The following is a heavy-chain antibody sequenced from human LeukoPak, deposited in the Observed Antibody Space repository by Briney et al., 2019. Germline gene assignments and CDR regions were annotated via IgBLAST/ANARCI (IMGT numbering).Heavy chain of an antibody. J-gene: IGHJ4*02. D-gene: IGHD6-13*01. CDR2: ISSSSSYI. CDR1: GFTFSSYS. V-gene: IGHV3-21*01. CDR3: TGDRRGLAAGGIDY. Sequence: GGSLRLSCAASGFTFSSYSMNWVRQAPGKGLEWVSSISSSSSYIYYAGSVKGRFTISRDNAKNSLYLQMNSLRAEDTAVYYCTGDRRGLAAGGIDYWGQGILVTVSS.